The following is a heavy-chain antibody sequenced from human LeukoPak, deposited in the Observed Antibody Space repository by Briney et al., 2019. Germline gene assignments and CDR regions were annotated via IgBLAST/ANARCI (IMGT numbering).Heavy chain of an antibody. CDR2: MNPNSGNT. Sequence: ASVKVSCKASGYTFTSYDINWVRRATGQGLEWMGWMNPNSGNTGYAQKFRGRVTMTRNTSISTAYMELSSLRSEDTAVYYCARVGSTWQNWFDPWGQGTLVTVSS. CDR3: ARVGSTWQNWFDP. D-gene: IGHD6-13*01. V-gene: IGHV1-8*01. CDR1: GYTFTSYD. J-gene: IGHJ5*02.